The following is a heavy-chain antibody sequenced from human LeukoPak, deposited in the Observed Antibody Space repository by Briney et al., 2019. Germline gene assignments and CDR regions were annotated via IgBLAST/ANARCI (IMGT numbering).Heavy chain of an antibody. D-gene: IGHD2-8*01. V-gene: IGHV1-69*05. CDR3: ASGEVLMVYAIKEYFQH. CDR1: GGTFSSYA. J-gene: IGHJ1*01. Sequence: SVKVSCKASGGTFSSYAISWVRQAPGQGLEWMGRIIPIFGTANYAQKFQGRVTITTDESTSTAYMELSSLRSEDTAVYYCASGEVLMVYAIKEYFQHWGQGTLVTVSS. CDR2: IIPIFGTA.